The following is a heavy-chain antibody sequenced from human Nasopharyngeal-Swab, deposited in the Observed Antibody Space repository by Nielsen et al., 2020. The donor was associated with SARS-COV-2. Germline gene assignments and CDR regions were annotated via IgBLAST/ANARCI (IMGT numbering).Heavy chain of an antibody. CDR1: GFTFSSYG. CDR3: ARGVVGATAYYYGMDV. CDR2: ISYDGSNK. Sequence: GESLKISCAASGFTFSSYGMHWVRQAPGKGLEWVAVISYDGSNKYYADSVKGRFTISRDNSKNTLYLQMNSLRAEDTAVYYCARGVVGATAYYYGMDVWGQGTTVTVSS. J-gene: IGHJ6*02. D-gene: IGHD1-26*01. V-gene: IGHV3-30*03.